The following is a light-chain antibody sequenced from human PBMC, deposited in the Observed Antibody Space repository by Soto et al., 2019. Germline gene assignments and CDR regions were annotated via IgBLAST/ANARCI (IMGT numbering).Light chain of an antibody. Sequence: EIVMTQSPVTLSVSPGESATLSCRASQSVTSNLAWYQQKPGQAPRLLNYGAFIRATGIPARFSGSGSGTEFTLTISSLQSEDFAVYYCLQYDDWPPWTFGQGTQVEIK. CDR1: QSVTSN. CDR2: GAF. CDR3: LQYDDWPPWT. V-gene: IGKV3-15*01. J-gene: IGKJ1*01.